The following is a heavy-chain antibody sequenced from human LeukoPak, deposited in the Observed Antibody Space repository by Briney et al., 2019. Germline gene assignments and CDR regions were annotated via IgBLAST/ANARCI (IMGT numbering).Heavy chain of an antibody. D-gene: IGHD3-10*01. CDR2: ISSSGSTI. CDR1: GFTFSSYE. Sequence: PGGSLRLSCAASGFTFSSYEMNWVRQAPGKGLEWVSYISSSGSTIYYADSVKGRFTIPRDNSKNSLYLQMNSLRAEDTALYYCAKGVGFGELDYYYYMDVWGKGTTVTVSS. J-gene: IGHJ6*03. CDR3: AKGVGFGELDYYYYMDV. V-gene: IGHV3-48*03.